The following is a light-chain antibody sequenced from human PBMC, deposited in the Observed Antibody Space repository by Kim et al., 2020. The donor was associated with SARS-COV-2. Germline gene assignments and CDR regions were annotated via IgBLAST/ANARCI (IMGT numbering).Light chain of an antibody. CDR1: QNIRTY. J-gene: IGKJ2*01. Sequence: ETVMTQSPATLSVSPGETATLSCRASQNIRTYLAWYQQKPGQAPRLLIYGASTRATGIPARFSGSGSGTEFTLTISSLQSEDFALYYCQQYSNWPPNTFGQGTKLRS. CDR3: QQYSNWPPNT. CDR2: GAS. V-gene: IGKV3-15*01.